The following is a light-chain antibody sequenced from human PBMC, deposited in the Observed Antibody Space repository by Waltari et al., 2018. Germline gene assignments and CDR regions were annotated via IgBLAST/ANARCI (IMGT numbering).Light chain of an antibody. CDR2: DVT. J-gene: IGLJ1*01. CDR3: CSYAGSYTYV. CDR1: SSDVGGYNY. Sequence: QSALTQPRSVSGSPGQSVTISCTGTSSDVGGYNYVSWYQQHPGQAHKLMIFDVTKRPAGVPDRVSGSKSGSTASLTISGLQAEDEADYYCCSYAGSYTYVFGTGTKVTVL. V-gene: IGLV2-11*01.